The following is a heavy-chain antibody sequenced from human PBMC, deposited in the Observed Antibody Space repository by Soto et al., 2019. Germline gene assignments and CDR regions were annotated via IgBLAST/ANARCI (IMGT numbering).Heavy chain of an antibody. D-gene: IGHD5-18*01. CDR3: AKEYGNGYWYFDY. CDR1: GGSISSGCYS. V-gene: IGHV4-30-2*01. CDR2: IYHSGST. J-gene: IGHJ4*02. Sequence: SETLSLTCAVSGGSISSGCYSWSWIRQPPGKGLEWIGYIYHSGSTYYNQSLKSRVTISVDRSKNQFSLKLSSVTAEDKAIYYCAKEYGNGYWYFDYWGQGTQVTVS.